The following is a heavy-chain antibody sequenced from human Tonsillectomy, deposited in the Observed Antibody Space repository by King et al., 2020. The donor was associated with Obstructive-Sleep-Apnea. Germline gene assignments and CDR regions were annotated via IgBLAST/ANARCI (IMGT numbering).Heavy chain of an antibody. CDR2: IYYSGST. V-gene: IGHV4-39*07. D-gene: IGHD5-24*01. CDR3: ARDQLSRDGYNFLDY. CDR1: GGSISSSSYY. J-gene: IGHJ4*02. Sequence: QLQESGPGLVKPSETLSLTCTVSGGSISSSSYYWGWIRQPPGKGLEWIGSIYYSGSTYYNPSLKSRVTISVDTSKNQFSLKLRSVTAADTAVYYCARDQLSRDGYNFLDYWGQGTLVTVSS.